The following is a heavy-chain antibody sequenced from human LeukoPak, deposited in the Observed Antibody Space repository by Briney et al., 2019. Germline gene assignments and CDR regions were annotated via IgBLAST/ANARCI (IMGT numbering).Heavy chain of an antibody. V-gene: IGHV3-48*01. CDR2: ISGSSSTI. CDR3: ARDPDFWSGYYKPYFDY. Sequence: GGSLRLSCAASGFTFSGYTMNWVRQAPGRGLEWVSYISGSSSTIYYADSVKGRFTISRDNAKNSLYLQMNGLRAEDTAVYYCARDPDFWSGYYKPYFDYWGQGTLVTVSS. D-gene: IGHD3-3*01. J-gene: IGHJ4*02. CDR1: GFTFSGYT.